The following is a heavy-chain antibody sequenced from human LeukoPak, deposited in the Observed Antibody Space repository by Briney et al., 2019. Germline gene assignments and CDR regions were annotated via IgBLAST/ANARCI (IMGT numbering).Heavy chain of an antibody. V-gene: IGHV4-34*01. D-gene: IGHD3-3*01. CDR2: INHSGST. CDR3: ARGMFWSGSMGFDY. Sequence: PSETLSLTCAVYGGSFSGYYWSWIRQPPGKGLEWIGEINHSGSTNYNPSLKSRVTISVDTSKNQFSLKLSSVTAADTAVYYCARGMFWSGSMGFDYWGQGTLVTVSS. CDR1: GGSFSGYY. J-gene: IGHJ4*02.